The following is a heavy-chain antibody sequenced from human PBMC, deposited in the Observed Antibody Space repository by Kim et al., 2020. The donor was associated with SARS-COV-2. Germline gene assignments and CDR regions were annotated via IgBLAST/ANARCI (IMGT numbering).Heavy chain of an antibody. CDR2: VNAANDQT. V-gene: IGHV1-3*01. D-gene: IGHD4-4*01. Sequence: ASVKVYCKASGYTFKTYPIHWLRQAPGQTLEWMGWVNAANDQTKYSQKFQGRITISRDTSANTAYMELRSLTTKDTASYYCVRDINPTVYDYWGQGTLVT. CDR1: GYTFKTYP. CDR3: VRDINPTVYDY. J-gene: IGHJ4*02.